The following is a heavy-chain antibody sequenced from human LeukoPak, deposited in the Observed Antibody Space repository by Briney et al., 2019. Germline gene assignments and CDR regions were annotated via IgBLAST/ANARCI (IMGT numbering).Heavy chain of an antibody. V-gene: IGHV1-46*01. J-gene: IGHJ6*03. CDR3: ARDATIFGVVLYYMDV. Sequence: ASVKVSCKASGYTFTNYYMHWVRQAPGQGLEWMGMISPSGASTSYAQKFQGRVTMTRDVSTSTVYMELSSLRSEDTAVYYCARDATIFGVVLYYMDVWGKGTTVTVSS. D-gene: IGHD3-3*01. CDR2: ISPSGAST. CDR1: GYTFTNYY.